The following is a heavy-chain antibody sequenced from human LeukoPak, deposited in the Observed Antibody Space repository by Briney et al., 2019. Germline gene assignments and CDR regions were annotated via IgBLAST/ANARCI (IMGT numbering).Heavy chain of an antibody. D-gene: IGHD3-10*01. CDR2: ISYDGNSK. Sequence: GGSLRLSCAASGFTFSIYAMHWVRQAPGKGLEWVAVISYDGNSKYHADSVKGRFTISRDNPKNTLYLQMNSLRTEDTAVYYCARGGDYGSGSFRWRHFDYWGQGTLITVSS. J-gene: IGHJ4*02. V-gene: IGHV3-30-3*01. CDR1: GFTFSIYA. CDR3: ARGGDYGSGSFRWRHFDY.